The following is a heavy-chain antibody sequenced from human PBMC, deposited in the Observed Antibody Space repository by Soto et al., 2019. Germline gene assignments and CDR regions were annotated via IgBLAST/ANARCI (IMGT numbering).Heavy chain of an antibody. CDR1: GGTFSSFG. CDR2: IIPLFGTA. Sequence: QVQLVQSGAEVKKPGSSVEVSCKASGGTFSSFGFNWVRQAPGQGLEWMGGIIPLFGTANYAEKFQGRVTISADEGTSTASMELIGLRSEDTAIYYCARDRSMDGYNSRAFDYWGQGTLVTVS. CDR3: ARDRSMDGYNSRAFDY. D-gene: IGHD5-12*01. J-gene: IGHJ4*02. V-gene: IGHV1-69*01.